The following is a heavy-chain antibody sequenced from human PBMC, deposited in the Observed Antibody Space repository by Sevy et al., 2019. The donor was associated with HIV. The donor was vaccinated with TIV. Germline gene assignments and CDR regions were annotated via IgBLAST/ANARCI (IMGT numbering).Heavy chain of an antibody. CDR1: GGSISSGDYY. D-gene: IGHD6-6*01. V-gene: IGHV4-30-4*01. J-gene: IGHJ6*02. CDR3: ARDGRWISSSYYGMDV. CDR2: IYYSGST. Sequence: SETLSLTCTVSGGSISSGDYYWSWIRQPPGKGLEWIGYIYYSGSTYYNPSLKSRVTISVDTSKNQFSLKLGSVTAADTAVYYCARDGRWISSSYYGMDVWGQGTTVTVSS.